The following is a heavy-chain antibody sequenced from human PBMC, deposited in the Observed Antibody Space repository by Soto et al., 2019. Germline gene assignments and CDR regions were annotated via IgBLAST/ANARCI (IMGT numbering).Heavy chain of an antibody. J-gene: IGHJ3*02. CDR3: AKEDDLWTNGHFNI. D-gene: IGHD3-3*01. CDR1: GFTFSSYD. CDR2: ISGSGGSA. Sequence: EVQLLESGGGWVQPGGSLRLSCAASGFTFSSYDMSWVRQAPGKGLEWVSAISGSGGSAYYADSVKGRFTISRDNSKNTLYVQMHSLRSEDTAIYYCAKEDDLWTNGHFNIWGQGTLVTVSS. V-gene: IGHV3-23*01.